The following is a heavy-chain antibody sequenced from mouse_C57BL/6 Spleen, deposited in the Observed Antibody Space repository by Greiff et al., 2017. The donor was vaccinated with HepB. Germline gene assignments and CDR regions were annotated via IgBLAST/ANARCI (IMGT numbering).Heavy chain of an antibody. D-gene: IGHD1-1*02. CDR2: IYPRSGNT. V-gene: IGHV1-81*01. CDR1: GYTFTSYG. CDR3: TRGSDWYNWYFDV. J-gene: IGHJ1*03. Sequence: QVQLQQSGAELARPGASVKLSCKASGYTFTSYGISWVKQRTGQGLEWIGEIYPRSGNTYYNEKFKGKATLTADKSSSTAYMELRSLTSEDSAVYFCTRGSDWYNWYFDVWGTGTTVTVSS.